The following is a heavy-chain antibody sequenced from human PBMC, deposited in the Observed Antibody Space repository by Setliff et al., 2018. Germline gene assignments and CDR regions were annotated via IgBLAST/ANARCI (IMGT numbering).Heavy chain of an antibody. V-gene: IGHV3-7*01. CDR3: ARRLPYFGMDV. D-gene: IGHD2-15*01. CDR1: GLSYTNDW. J-gene: IGHJ6*02. Sequence: PGGSLRLSCTASGLSYTNDWVSWVRQAPGKGLEWLASINPHGSEKYYADSVKGRFTISRDNAKNSLSLQMTSLSAEDTAVYYCARRLPYFGMDVWGQGTTVTVSS. CDR2: INPHGSEK.